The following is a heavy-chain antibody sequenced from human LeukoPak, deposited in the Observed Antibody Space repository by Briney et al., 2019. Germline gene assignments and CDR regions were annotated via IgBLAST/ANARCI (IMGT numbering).Heavy chain of an antibody. D-gene: IGHD6-13*01. J-gene: IGHJ4*02. V-gene: IGHV4-59*01. CDR2: IYYSGTT. CDR3: ARGVYIAAAQYGY. CDR1: GGSISSYY. Sequence: SGTLSLTCTVSGGSISSYYWSWIRQPPGKGLEWIGYIYYSGTTNYNPSFKSRVTISVDTSKNQFSLKLSSVTAADTAVYYCARGVYIAAAQYGYWGQGTLVTASS.